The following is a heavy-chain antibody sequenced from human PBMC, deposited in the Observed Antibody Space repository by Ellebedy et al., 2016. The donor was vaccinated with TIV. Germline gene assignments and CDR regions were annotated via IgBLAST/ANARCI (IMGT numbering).Heavy chain of an antibody. V-gene: IGHV3-66*01. Sequence: GESLKISCAASGFTVSSNYMSWVRQAPGKGLEWVSVIYSGGSTYYADSVKGRFTISRDNSKNTLYLQMNSLRAEDTAVYYCASRGYYYDSSGYHDYWGQGTLVTVSS. CDR1: GFTVSSNY. J-gene: IGHJ4*02. CDR2: IYSGGST. D-gene: IGHD3-22*01. CDR3: ASRGYYYDSSGYHDY.